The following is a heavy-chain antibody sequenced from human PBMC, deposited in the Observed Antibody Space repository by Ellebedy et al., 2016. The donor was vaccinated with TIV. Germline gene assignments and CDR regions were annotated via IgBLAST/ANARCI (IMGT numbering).Heavy chain of an antibody. V-gene: IGHV7-4-1*04. Sequence: AASVKVSCKASGYTFTNNVMNWVRQAPGQGLEWMGRINTNTGHPTYAQGFTGRFVFSLDTSVSMAHLQISSLKAEDTAVYYYARNGKRDDNADYGDDESYHYGMDVWGQGTTVTVSS. J-gene: IGHJ6*02. CDR1: GYTFTNNV. CDR3: ARNGKRDDNADYGDDESYHYGMDV. CDR2: INTNTGHP. D-gene: IGHD4-17*01.